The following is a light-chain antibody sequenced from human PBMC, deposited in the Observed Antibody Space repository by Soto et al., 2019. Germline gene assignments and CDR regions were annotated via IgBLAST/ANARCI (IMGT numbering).Light chain of an antibody. Sequence: QSVLTQLPSASGTPGQRVTISCSGSSSNIGSNYVYWYQQLPGTAPKLLIYRNNQRPSGVPDRFSGSKSGTSASLAISGLRSEDEADYYCAAWDDSVSGAVFGGGTQLTVL. CDR2: RNN. J-gene: IGLJ7*01. CDR1: SSNIGSNY. CDR3: AAWDDSVSGAV. V-gene: IGLV1-47*01.